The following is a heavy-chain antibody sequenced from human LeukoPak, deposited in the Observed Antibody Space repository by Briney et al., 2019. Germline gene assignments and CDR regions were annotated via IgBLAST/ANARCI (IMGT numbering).Heavy chain of an antibody. D-gene: IGHD1-14*01. CDR3: AKATGYLL. V-gene: IGHV3-23*01. CDR2: ISNSDDST. CDR1: GFPFSSYA. Sequence: PGGSLRLSCAASGFPFSSYAMSWVRQAPGKGLEWVSTISNSDDSTYYADSVKGRFTISRDNSENTLFLRMNGLRAEDTAVYYCAKATGYLLWGQGTLVIVSS. J-gene: IGHJ4*02.